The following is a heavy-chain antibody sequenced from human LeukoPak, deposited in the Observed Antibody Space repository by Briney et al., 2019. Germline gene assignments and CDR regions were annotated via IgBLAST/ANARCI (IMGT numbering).Heavy chain of an antibody. CDR2: INHSGST. J-gene: IGHJ4*02. D-gene: IGHD5-24*01. CDR1: GGSFNGYY. V-gene: IGHV4-34*01. CDR3: ARGTRWLQPRFDY. Sequence: PSETLSLTCAVYGGSFNGYYWSWIRQPPGKGLEWIGEINHSGSTNYNPSLKSRVTISVDTSTNQCSLKLSSMTAADTAVYYCARGTRWLQPRFDYWGQGTLVTVSS.